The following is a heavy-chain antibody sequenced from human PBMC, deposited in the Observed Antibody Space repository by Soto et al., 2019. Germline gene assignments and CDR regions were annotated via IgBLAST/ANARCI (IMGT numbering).Heavy chain of an antibody. Sequence: VGSLRLSCSSSGFNFNSYTMNWVGQAPGKGLEWVSSISRFSDRTYYADSVKGRFAIFRANAENSVYLQVNSLRAEDTAVYYFGGVGPYFRDFDCSEPWGQGTLVNVSS. J-gene: IGHJ5*02. CDR3: GGVGPYFRDFDCSEP. CDR2: ISRFSDRT. V-gene: IGHV3-21*06. D-gene: IGHD1-26*01. CDR1: GFNFNSYT.